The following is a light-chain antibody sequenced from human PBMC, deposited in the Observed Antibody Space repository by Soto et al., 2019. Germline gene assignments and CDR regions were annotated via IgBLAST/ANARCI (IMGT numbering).Light chain of an antibody. CDR3: QQYGNSPLT. J-gene: IGKJ4*01. Sequence: EIVLTQSPGTLSLSPGERATLSCRASQSVSSSYLAWYQQKPGQAPRLLIYGASSRATGIPDRFSGSGSGTDFTLTISRLGPEDFAVYFCQQYGNSPLTFGGGTKVDIK. V-gene: IGKV3-20*01. CDR2: GAS. CDR1: QSVSSSY.